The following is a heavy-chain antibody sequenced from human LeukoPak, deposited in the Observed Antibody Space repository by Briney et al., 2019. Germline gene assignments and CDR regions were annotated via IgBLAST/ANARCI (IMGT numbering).Heavy chain of an antibody. J-gene: IGHJ4*02. Sequence: SVKVSCKASGFTFTSSAVQWVRQARGQRLEWIGWIVVGSGNTNYAQKFQERVTITRDMSTSTAYMELSSLRSEDTAVYYCAASRRFRYCGGDCYPFDYWGQGTLVTVSS. V-gene: IGHV1-58*01. D-gene: IGHD2-21*01. CDR2: IVVGSGNT. CDR1: GFTFTSSA. CDR3: AASRRFRYCGGDCYPFDY.